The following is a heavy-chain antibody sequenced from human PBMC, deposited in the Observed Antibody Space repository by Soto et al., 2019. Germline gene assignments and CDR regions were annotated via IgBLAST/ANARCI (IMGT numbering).Heavy chain of an antibody. J-gene: IGHJ6*02. Sequence: QVQLVESGGGVVQPGMSLRLSCAASGFTFSSYAMHWVRQAPGKGLEWVAVISYDGSKKYYADSVKSPFTISIDNSKNTLYRQMSSLRAEDTAVYYCPRVSRGGLIYYYYYGMDVWGQGTTVTVSS. CDR3: PRVSRGGLIYYYYYGMDV. CDR1: GFTFSSYA. D-gene: IGHD3-10*01. CDR2: ISYDGSKK. V-gene: IGHV3-30-3*01.